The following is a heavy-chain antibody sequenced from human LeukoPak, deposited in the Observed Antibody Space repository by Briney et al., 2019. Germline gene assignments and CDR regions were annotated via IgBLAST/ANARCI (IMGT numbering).Heavy chain of an antibody. J-gene: IGHJ4*02. Sequence: GGSLRLSCAASGFTFSSAWMNWVRQAPGKGLEWVGRIKSKADGETIDYAAPVKGRFTFSRDDSKNMLYLQMNSLKSEDTAVYYCSTLTSRGLSDSWGQGTLVTVSS. CDR2: IKSKADGETI. CDR1: GFTFSSAW. D-gene: IGHD1-20*01. CDR3: STLTSRGLSDS. V-gene: IGHV3-15*07.